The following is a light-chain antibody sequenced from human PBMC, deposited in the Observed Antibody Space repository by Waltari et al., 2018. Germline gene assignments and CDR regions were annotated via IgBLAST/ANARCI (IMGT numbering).Light chain of an antibody. V-gene: IGKV1-8*01. CDR2: AAS. Sequence: AIQMTQSPSSLSASIGDRVTITCRASQGISSYLAWYQQKPGTAPKLLIYAASTLQSGVPSRFSGSGSGTDFTLTISCLQSEDFATYYCQQYYSYLPITFGQGT. J-gene: IGKJ5*01. CDR1: QGISSY. CDR3: QQYYSYLPIT.